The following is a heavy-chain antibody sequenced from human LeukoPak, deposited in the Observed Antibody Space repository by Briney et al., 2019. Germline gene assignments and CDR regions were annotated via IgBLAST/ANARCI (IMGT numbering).Heavy chain of an antibody. CDR2: IYYSGST. CDR3: ARFSDQIAIFGVVNYFLGD. V-gene: IGHV4-59*01. CDR1: GGSISSYY. Sequence: SETLSLTCTVSGGSISSYYWSWMRQPPGKGLEWIGYIYYSGSTNYNPSLTSRVTISVDTSENQFSLKLSSVTAADTAVYYCARFSDQIAIFGVVNYFLGDWGQGILVTVSS. J-gene: IGHJ4*02. D-gene: IGHD3-3*01.